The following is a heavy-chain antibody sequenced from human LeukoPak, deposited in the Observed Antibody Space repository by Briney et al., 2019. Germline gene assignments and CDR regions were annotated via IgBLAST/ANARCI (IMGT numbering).Heavy chain of an antibody. D-gene: IGHD5-12*01. J-gene: IGHJ6*02. CDR1: GDSVSSNSAA. CDR3: ARGADIVATIADYYYGMDV. CDR2: TYYRTKWYN. Sequence: SQTLSLTCAISGDSVSSNSAAWNCIRQSPSRGLEWMGRTYYRTKWYNDYAVFVKSRITINPDTSKNQFSLQLNSVTPEDTAVYYCARGADIVATIADYYYGMDVWGQGTAVTVSS. V-gene: IGHV6-1*01.